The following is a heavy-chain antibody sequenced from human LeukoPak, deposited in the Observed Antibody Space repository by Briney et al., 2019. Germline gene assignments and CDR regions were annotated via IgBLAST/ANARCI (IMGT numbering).Heavy chain of an antibody. J-gene: IGHJ4*02. CDR3: ARGRGRWLPVDY. V-gene: IGHV4-34*01. CDR2: INYSGST. Sequence: KPSETLSLTCAVYGGSFSGYYWSWIRQRPGKGREWIGEINYSGSTNYNPSLNSRVTISVDTSKNQFSLKLSSVTAADTAVYYCARGRGRWLPVDYWGQGTLVTVSS. D-gene: IGHD5-24*01. CDR1: GGSFSGYY.